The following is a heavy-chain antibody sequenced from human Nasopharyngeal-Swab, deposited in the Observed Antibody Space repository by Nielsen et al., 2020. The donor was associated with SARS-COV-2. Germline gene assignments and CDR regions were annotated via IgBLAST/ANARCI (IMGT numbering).Heavy chain of an antibody. D-gene: IGHD6-13*01. V-gene: IGHV4-61*08. Sequence: SETLSLTCTVSGGSISSGGYYWSWIRQPPGKGLEWIGYIYYSGSTNYNPSLKSRVTISVDTSKNQFSLKLSSVTAADTAVYYCARVKGIAAANYYYGMDVWGQGTTVTVSS. CDR1: GGSISSGGYY. J-gene: IGHJ6*02. CDR2: IYYSGST. CDR3: ARVKGIAAANYYYGMDV.